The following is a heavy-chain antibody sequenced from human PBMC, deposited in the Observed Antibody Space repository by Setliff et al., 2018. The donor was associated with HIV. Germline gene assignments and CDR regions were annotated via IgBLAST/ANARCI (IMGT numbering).Heavy chain of an antibody. CDR1: GYRFTSYW. Sequence: GESLKISCKGSGYRFTSYWIGWVRQMPGKGLEWMGIIYPGDSDTRYSPSFQGQVTISADKSISTAYLQWSSLKASDTAIYYCARHTIDISLLVVQDPGPLDIWGRGTVVIVSS. D-gene: IGHD2-8*01. CDR3: ARHTIDISLLVVQDPGPLDI. J-gene: IGHJ3*02. V-gene: IGHV5-51*01. CDR2: IYPGDSDT.